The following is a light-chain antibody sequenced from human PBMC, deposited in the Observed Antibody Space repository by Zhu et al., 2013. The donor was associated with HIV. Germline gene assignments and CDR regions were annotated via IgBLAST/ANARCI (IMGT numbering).Light chain of an antibody. CDR1: QGISSY. CDR2: TAS. V-gene: IGKV1-8*01. J-gene: IGKJ1*01. Sequence: AIRMTQSPSSFSASTGDRVTITCRASQGISSYLAWYQQKPGKAPKLLIYTASTLQSGVPSRFSGSASGTEFTLTISSLQPDDSATYYCQQYNTYSWTFGQGTKVEI. CDR3: QQYNTYSWT.